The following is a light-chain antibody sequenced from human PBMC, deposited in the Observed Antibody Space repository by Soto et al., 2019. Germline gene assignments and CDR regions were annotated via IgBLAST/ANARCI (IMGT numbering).Light chain of an antibody. CDR3: SSYAGSSTLV. CDR2: EVS. V-gene: IGLV2-8*01. Sequence: QSALTQPPSASGSLGQSVTISCTGTSSDVGGHNYVSWYQQHPGKAPKLMIYEVSKRPSGVPDRFSGPKSGNTASLTVSGLQAEDEADYHCSSYAGSSTLVFGGGTKLTVL. J-gene: IGLJ3*02. CDR1: SSDVGGHNY.